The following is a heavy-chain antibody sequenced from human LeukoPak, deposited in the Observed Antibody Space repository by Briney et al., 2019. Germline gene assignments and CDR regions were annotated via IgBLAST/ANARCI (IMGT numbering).Heavy chain of an antibody. V-gene: IGHV1-3*01. CDR2: INAGNGNT. CDR1: GYTFTSYA. J-gene: IGHJ4*02. D-gene: IGHD2-21*01. CDR3: ARDGDGILFDY. Sequence: GASVKVSCKASGYTFTSYAMHWVRQAPGQRLEWMGWINAGNGNTKYSQKFQGRVTITRDTSASTAYMELSSLRSEGTAVYYCARDGDGILFDYWGQGTLVTVSS.